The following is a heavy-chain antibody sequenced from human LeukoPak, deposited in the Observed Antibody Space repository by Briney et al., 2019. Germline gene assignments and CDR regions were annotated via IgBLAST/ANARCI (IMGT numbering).Heavy chain of an antibody. D-gene: IGHD1-26*01. CDR2: IYTSGST. Sequence: SETLSLTCTVPGHSISNGRYSWSWIRQPAGKGLEWLGRIYTSGSTNYNPSLKSRVTIALNTSKNQFSLKLSAVTAADTAMYYCARRATTGLRTFDIWGQGTMVTVSS. CDR3: ARRATTGLRTFDI. J-gene: IGHJ3*02. CDR1: GHSISNGRYS. V-gene: IGHV4-61*02.